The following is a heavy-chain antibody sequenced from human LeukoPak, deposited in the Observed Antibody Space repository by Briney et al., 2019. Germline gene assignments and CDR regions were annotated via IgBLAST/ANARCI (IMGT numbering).Heavy chain of an antibody. CDR3: ARGRDGYHGDWFDP. Sequence: PGGSLRLSCAASGFTFSDYYMSWIRQAPGKGLEWVSLISWDGGSTYYADSVKGRFTISRDNSKNSLYLQMDSLRTEDTALYYCARGRDGYHGDWFDPWGQGTLVTVSS. D-gene: IGHD5-24*01. V-gene: IGHV3-43*01. CDR2: ISWDGGST. CDR1: GFTFSDYY. J-gene: IGHJ5*02.